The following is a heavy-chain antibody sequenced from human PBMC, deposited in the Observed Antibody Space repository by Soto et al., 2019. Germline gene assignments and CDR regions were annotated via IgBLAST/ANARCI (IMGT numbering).Heavy chain of an antibody. D-gene: IGHD2-2*01. CDR1: GFTFSSSA. CDR3: AKATYFTYPFDP. Sequence: GGSLRLSCAASGFTFSSSAMTWVRQAPGKGLEWVSAISGSGGTIYYADSVKGRFTISRDNSKNTLYLQLNSLRAEDTAVYFCAKATYFTYPFDPWGPGTLVTVYS. CDR2: ISGSGGTI. J-gene: IGHJ5*02. V-gene: IGHV3-23*01.